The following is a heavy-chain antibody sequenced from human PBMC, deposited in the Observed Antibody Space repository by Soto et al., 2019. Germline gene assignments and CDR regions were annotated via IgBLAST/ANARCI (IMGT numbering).Heavy chain of an antibody. Sequence: KQSQTLSLTCAISGDSVSSNSAAWNWIRQSPSRGLEWLGRTYYRSKWYNDYAVSVKSRITINPDTSKNQFSLQLNSVTPEDTAVYYCARAPWDRPYCSSTSCTTKNWFDHWGQGTLVTVSS. D-gene: IGHD2-2*01. CDR2: TYYRSKWYN. V-gene: IGHV6-1*01. J-gene: IGHJ5*02. CDR1: GDSVSSNSAA. CDR3: ARAPWDRPYCSSTSCTTKNWFDH.